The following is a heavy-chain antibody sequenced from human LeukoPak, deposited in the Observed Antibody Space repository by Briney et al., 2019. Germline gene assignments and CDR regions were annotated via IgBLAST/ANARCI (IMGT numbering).Heavy chain of an antibody. CDR2: MNPNSGNT. CDR1: GYTFTSYD. V-gene: IGHV1-8*01. D-gene: IGHD3-22*01. Sequence: ASVKVSCKASGYTFTSYDINWVRQATGQGLEWMGWMNPNSGNTGYAQKFQGRVTMTRNTSISTAYMELSSLRSEDTAVYYCARGRYGDYYYDSSGYDYYVDVWGKGTTVTISS. CDR3: ARGRYGDYYYDSSGYDYYVDV. J-gene: IGHJ6*03.